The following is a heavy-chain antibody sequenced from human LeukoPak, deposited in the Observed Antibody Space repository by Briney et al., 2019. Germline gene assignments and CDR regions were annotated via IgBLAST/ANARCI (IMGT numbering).Heavy chain of an antibody. CDR2: IHYSRST. V-gene: IGHV4-59*01. Sequence: SETLFLTCTVPGYSITSYYWTSIRQTPGKGLEWIGHIHYSRSTSYNPSLKSRVTISRDTSKDPFSLKLNPVTAADTAVYYCARDRYIFAGTHAYYYMLVWGKGTTVTISS. CDR1: GYSITSYY. CDR3: ARDRYIFAGTHAYYYMLV. J-gene: IGHJ6*03. D-gene: IGHD5-18*01.